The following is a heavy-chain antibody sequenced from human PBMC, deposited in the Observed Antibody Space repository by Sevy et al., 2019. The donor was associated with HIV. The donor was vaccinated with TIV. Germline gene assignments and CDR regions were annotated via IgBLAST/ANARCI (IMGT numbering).Heavy chain of an antibody. J-gene: IGHJ6*02. CDR1: GGSISSSSYY. CDR3: ARQRGGRLPLNGMDV. Sequence: SETLSLTCTVSGGSISSSSYYWGWIRQPPGKGLEWIGSIYYSGSTYYNPSLKSRVTISVDTSKNQFSLKLSSVTAADTAVYYCARQRGGRLPLNGMDVWGQGTTVTVSS. V-gene: IGHV4-39*01. CDR2: IYYSGST. D-gene: IGHD1-26*01.